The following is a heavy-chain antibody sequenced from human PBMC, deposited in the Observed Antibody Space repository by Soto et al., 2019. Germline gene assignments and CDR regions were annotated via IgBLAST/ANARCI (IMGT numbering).Heavy chain of an antibody. V-gene: IGHV3-13*01. CDR1: GFTFSSYD. D-gene: IGHD1-20*01. J-gene: IGHJ6*02. Sequence: QPGGSLRLSCAASGFTFSSYDMHWVRLITGKGLEWISAIGTAGETYYPGSVKGRFTISRENAKNSLYLQIDSLRAGDTAVYYCARDKYNWTNLYYNGMDVWGPGTTVTVSS. CDR3: ARDKYNWTNLYYNGMDV. CDR2: IGTAGET.